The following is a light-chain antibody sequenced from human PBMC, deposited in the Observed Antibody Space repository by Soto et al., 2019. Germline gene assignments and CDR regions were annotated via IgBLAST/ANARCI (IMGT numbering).Light chain of an antibody. J-gene: IGLJ1*01. CDR3: CSYAGSSTS. CDR2: EGS. CDR1: SSDVGSYNL. V-gene: IGLV2-23*01. Sequence: QSALTQPASVTGSPGQSFTISCTGTSSDVGSYNLVSWYQQHPGKAPKLMIYEGSKRPSGVSNRFSGSKSGNTASLTISGLQAEDEADYYCCSYAGSSTSFGTGTKVTVL.